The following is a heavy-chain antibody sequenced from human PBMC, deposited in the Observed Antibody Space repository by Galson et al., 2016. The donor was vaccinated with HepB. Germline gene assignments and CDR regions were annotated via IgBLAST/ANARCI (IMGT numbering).Heavy chain of an antibody. CDR1: GYTFTGYY. CDR2: LNPDSGVT. D-gene: IGHD4-17*01. J-gene: IGHJ3*02. V-gene: IGHV1-2*02. Sequence: SVKVSCKASGYTFTGYYIHWVRQAPGQGLEWMGWLNPDSGVTKDAQKFQGRVTMTGDTSVSTAYMELGRLTSDDTAVYYCAKALAHDYGDYVDDAFEIWGQGTMVTVSS. CDR3: AKALAHDYGDYVDDAFEI.